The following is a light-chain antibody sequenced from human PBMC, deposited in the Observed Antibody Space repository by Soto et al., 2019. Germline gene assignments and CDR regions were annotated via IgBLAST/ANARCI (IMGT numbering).Light chain of an antibody. CDR1: QGISSY. Sequence: DIQLTQCPSFLSASVGDRVTITCRASQGISSYLAWYQQKPGKAPKLLIYDASTLQSGVPSRFSGSGSGTEFTLTISSLQPEDFATYYCQQVNSYLPLTFGGGTKVEIK. V-gene: IGKV1-9*01. CDR2: DAS. CDR3: QQVNSYLPLT. J-gene: IGKJ4*01.